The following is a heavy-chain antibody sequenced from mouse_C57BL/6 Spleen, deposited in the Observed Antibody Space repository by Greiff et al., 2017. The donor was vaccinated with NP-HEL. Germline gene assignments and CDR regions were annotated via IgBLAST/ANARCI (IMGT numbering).Heavy chain of an antibody. J-gene: IGHJ4*01. Sequence: VQLVESGPGLVAPSQSLSISCTVSGFSLTSYAISWVRQPPGKGLEWLGVIWTGGGTNYNSALKSRLSISKDNSKSQVFLKMNSLQTDDTARYYCAKNYYGSRGAMDYWGQGTSVTVSS. V-gene: IGHV2-9-1*01. CDR2: IWTGGGT. CDR1: GFSLTSYA. D-gene: IGHD1-1*01. CDR3: AKNYYGSRGAMDY.